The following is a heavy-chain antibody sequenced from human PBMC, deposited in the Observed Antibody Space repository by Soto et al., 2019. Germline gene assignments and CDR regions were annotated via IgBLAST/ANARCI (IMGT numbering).Heavy chain of an antibody. Sequence: SETLSLTCTVSGGSISSYHWSWIRQPPGKGLEWIGSLHYSGSPNYNPSLKSRVTISIDTSKNQFSVRLDSVTAADTAVYYCARCADYGGNANFDYWGQGTLVTVSS. J-gene: IGHJ4*02. D-gene: IGHD4-17*01. CDR1: GGSISSYH. CDR3: ARCADYGGNANFDY. CDR2: LHYSGSP. V-gene: IGHV4-59*01.